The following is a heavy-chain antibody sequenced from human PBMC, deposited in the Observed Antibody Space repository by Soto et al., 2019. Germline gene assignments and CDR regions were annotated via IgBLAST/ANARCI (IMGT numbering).Heavy chain of an antibody. CDR1: GYTFTSYG. J-gene: IGHJ4*02. CDR3: ARDAAVGLFDY. V-gene: IGHV1-18*01. D-gene: IGHD1-26*01. CDR2: INPYNGNT. Sequence: GASVKVSCKASGYTFTSYGISWVRQAPGQGLEWMGWINPYNGNTKYAQKLQGRVTMTTDTSTSTVYMELRSLRSDDTAVYYCARDAAVGLFDYWGQGTLVTVSS.